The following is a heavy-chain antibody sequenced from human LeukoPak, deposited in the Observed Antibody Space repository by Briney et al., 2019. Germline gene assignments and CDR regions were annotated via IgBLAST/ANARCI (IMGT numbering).Heavy chain of an antibody. J-gene: IGHJ5*02. D-gene: IGHD6-6*01. CDR2: ISYSGNT. V-gene: IGHV4-39*07. CDR1: GGSTGSSSYY. CDR3: ARGRTYRSSSWFDP. Sequence: SETLSLTCTLSGGSTGSSSYYWGWIRQPPGQGLEWIGTISYSGNTYYNPSLKSRVTISVDTSKNQFSLKLSSVTAADTAVYYCARGRTYRSSSWFDPWGQGTLVTVSS.